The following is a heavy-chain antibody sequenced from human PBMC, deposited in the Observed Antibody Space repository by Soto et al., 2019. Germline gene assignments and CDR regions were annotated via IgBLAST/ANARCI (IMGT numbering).Heavy chain of an antibody. CDR3: ARDGPHDYSNPLDYYYYAMDV. CDR2: ISYDGSNK. D-gene: IGHD4-4*01. V-gene: IGHV3-30-3*01. Sequence: QVQLVESGGGVVQPGRSLRLSCAASGFTFSSYAMHWVRQAPGKGLEWVAVISYDGSNKYYADSVKGRFTISRDNSKNTLYLQMNSLRAEDTAVYYCARDGPHDYSNPLDYYYYAMDVWGQGTTVTVSS. J-gene: IGHJ6*02. CDR1: GFTFSSYA.